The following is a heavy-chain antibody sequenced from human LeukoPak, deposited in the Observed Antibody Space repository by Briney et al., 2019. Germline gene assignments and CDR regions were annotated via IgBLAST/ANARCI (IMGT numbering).Heavy chain of an antibody. Sequence: GGSLRLSCAASGFTVSSNYMSWVCQAPGKGLEWVSVISGRGGSTYYADSVKGRFTISRDNSKNTLYLQMNSLRADDTAVYYCAKDREWDDYAEYDYWGQGTLVTVSS. CDR2: ISGRGGST. J-gene: IGHJ4*02. D-gene: IGHD4-17*01. V-gene: IGHV3-23*01. CDR3: AKDREWDDYAEYDY. CDR1: GFTVSSNY.